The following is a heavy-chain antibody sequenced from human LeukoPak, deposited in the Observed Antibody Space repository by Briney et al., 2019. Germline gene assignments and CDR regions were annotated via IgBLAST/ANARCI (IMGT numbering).Heavy chain of an antibody. CDR1: GYTFTSYD. J-gene: IGHJ6*03. CDR3: ATHSPEWRYSGYYNFYYMDV. V-gene: IGHV1-2*02. D-gene: IGHD5-12*01. CDR2: INPNSGGT. Sequence: ASVKVSCKASGYTFTSYDNNWVRQDTGQRLEWIGWINPNSGGTNYAQKFQGRVTMTRDTSIRTAYMELSRLRSEDTAVYFCATHSPEWRYSGYYNFYYMDVWGKGTTVTVSS.